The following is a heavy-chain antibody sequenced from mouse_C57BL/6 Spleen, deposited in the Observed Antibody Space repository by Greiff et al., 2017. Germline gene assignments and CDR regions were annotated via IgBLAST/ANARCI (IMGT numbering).Heavy chain of an antibody. D-gene: IGHD2-3*01. CDR1: GYTFTSYC. V-gene: IGHV1-50*01. J-gene: IGHJ4*01. CDR2: IDPNDSYT. CDR3: ARDGYYVGDY. Sequence: VQLQQPGAELVKPGASVKLSCKASGYTFTSYCMQWVKQRPGQGLEWIGEIDPNDSYTNYNQKFKGKATLTVDTSSSTTYMQLRSLTSEDSAVYYCARDGYYVGDYWGQGTSVTVSS.